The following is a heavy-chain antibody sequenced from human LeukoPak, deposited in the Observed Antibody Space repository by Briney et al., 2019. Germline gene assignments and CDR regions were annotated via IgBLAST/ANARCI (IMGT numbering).Heavy chain of an antibody. CDR3: ARGNYPDHDF. CDR2: ITSSSSVT. Sequence: QAGGSLRLSCAASGSDFSDYSMNWVRQAPGKGLEWISYITSSSSVTFYADSVKGRFISSRDNAKNSLYLQMSSLRAEDTAVYYCARGNYPDHDFWGQGTLVIVSS. D-gene: IGHD1-7*01. J-gene: IGHJ4*02. CDR1: GSDFSDYS. V-gene: IGHV3-48*01.